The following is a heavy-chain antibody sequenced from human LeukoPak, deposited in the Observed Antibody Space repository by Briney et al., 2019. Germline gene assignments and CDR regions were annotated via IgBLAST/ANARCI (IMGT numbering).Heavy chain of an antibody. CDR1: GFTFSSYG. V-gene: IGHV3-23*01. CDR2: ISGSGDRT. CDR3: ARGGTNYYYMDV. Sequence: PGGSLRLSCAASGFTFSSYGMSWVRQAPGKGLEWVSAISGSGDRTFYVDSVKGRFTVSRDNSKNTLYLQMDSLRVDDTALYYCARGGTNYYYMDVWGNGTTVTVSS. J-gene: IGHJ6*03.